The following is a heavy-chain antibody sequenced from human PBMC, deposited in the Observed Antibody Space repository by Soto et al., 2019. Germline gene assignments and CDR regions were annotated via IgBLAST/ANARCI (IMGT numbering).Heavy chain of an antibody. CDR1: GFSLSTGGLG. D-gene: IGHD2-21*02. V-gene: IGHV2-5*02. CDR2: IYWDNDK. Sequence: QITLKESGPTLVKPTQTLTLTCTFSGFSLSTGGLGVGWIRQPPGKALEWLALIYWDNDKRYSPSLMSRLTITKATSKNPVVLTMTNMDPVDAGTCYCVHSRCGGDCLQSYSSHYYYGMDVWGQGTTVTVSS. CDR3: VHSRCGGDCLQSYSSHYYYGMDV. J-gene: IGHJ6*02.